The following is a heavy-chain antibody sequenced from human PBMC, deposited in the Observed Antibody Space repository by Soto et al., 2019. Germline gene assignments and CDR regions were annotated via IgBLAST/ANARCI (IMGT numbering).Heavy chain of an antibody. CDR1: GFTFDDYD. J-gene: IGHJ4*02. CDR2: INWDSNSV. Sequence: EVQLVESGGGLVQPGRSLRLSCLASGFTFDDYDMHWVRQAPGKGLEWVSGINWDSNSVGYADSVKGRFTISRDNAKNSLYLLMNTLRGEDTALYFCARGNSGCYDYWGQGTLATVSS. D-gene: IGHD5-12*01. CDR3: ARGNSGCYDY. V-gene: IGHV3-9*01.